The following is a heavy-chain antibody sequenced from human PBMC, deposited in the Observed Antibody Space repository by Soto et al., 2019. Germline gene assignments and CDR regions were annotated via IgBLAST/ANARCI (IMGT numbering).Heavy chain of an antibody. CDR3: ARARYSSGWYDPGAYYGMDV. CDR1: GGSISSSSYY. D-gene: IGHD6-19*01. V-gene: IGHV4-39*01. Sequence: QLQLQESGPGLVKPSETLSLTCTVSGGSISSSSYYWGWIRQPPGKGLEWIGSIYYSGSTYYNPSLKSRVTISVDTSTNQFSLKLIPVTAADTAVYYCARARYSSGWYDPGAYYGMDVWGQGTTVTVSS. J-gene: IGHJ6*02. CDR2: IYYSGST.